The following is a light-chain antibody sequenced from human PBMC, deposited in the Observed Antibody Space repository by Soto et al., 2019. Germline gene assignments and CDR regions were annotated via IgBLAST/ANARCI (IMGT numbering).Light chain of an antibody. Sequence: QSALTQPASLSGSPGQSITISCTGTSSDIGAYDYVSWFQQHPGKAPKLMISEVNNRPSGVSNRFSGSKSGNTASLTISGLQAEDEADYYCCSYAGSSTYVVFGGGTKVTVL. V-gene: IGLV2-23*02. CDR1: SSDIGAYDY. J-gene: IGLJ2*01. CDR2: EVN. CDR3: CSYAGSSTYVV.